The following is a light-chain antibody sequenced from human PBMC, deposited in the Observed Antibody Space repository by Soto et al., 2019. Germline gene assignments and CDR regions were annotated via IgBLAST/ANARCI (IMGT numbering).Light chain of an antibody. CDR1: SSDVGGYNY. CDR3: SSYTSSTFYV. Sequence: QSVLTQPASVSGSPGQSIPISCTGTSSDVGGYNYVSWYQQHPGKAPKLMIYEVSNRPSGVSNRSSGSKSGNTASLTISGLQAEDEADYYCSSYTSSTFYVFGTGTKVTVL. CDR2: EVS. J-gene: IGLJ1*01. V-gene: IGLV2-14*01.